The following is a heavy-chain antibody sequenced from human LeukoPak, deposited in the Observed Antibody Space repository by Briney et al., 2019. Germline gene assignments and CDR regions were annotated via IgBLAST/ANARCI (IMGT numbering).Heavy chain of an antibody. J-gene: IGHJ4*02. CDR3: ARDRPNYYGSDGHYYRRDGDY. CDR1: GFTFSIYA. V-gene: IGHV3-23*01. D-gene: IGHD3-22*01. Sequence: GGSLRLSCAASGFTFSIYAMSWVRQAPGKGLQWVSSITSRGESTWYVDSVKGRFTITRDNSENTLYLQMHSLGAEDTAVYYCARDRPNYYGSDGHYYRRDGDYWGRGTLVSVSS. CDR2: ITSRGEST.